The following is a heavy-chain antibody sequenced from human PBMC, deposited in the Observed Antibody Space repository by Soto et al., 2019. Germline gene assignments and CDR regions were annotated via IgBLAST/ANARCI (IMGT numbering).Heavy chain of an antibody. CDR3: ARLRPTNTGGTFDI. Sequence: QVQLVESGGGLVKPGGFLRLSCAASGFTFSDYYMTWIRQAPGKGLEWLSYITYNGDTIYYADCVKGRFTISRDNAHNSLYLEMNSLRAEDTAIYYCARLRPTNTGGTFDIWGQGTMVTVSS. CDR2: ITYNGDTI. D-gene: IGHD3-16*01. J-gene: IGHJ3*02. V-gene: IGHV3-11*01. CDR1: GFTFSDYY.